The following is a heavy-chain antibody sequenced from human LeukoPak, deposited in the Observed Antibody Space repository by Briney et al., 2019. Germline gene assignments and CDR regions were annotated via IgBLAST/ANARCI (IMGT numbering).Heavy chain of an antibody. J-gene: IGHJ4*02. Sequence: SDTLSLTCTVSGGSISSYYWSWIRQPAGKGLEWIGRIYTSGSTNYNPSLKSRLTLSVDKSKIEFYVKLSSVTAADTAVYYCARDGLPGYDSSGYYLNWGEGTLVTVSS. CDR1: GGSISSYY. D-gene: IGHD3-22*01. V-gene: IGHV4-4*07. CDR2: IYTSGST. CDR3: ARDGLPGYDSSGYYLN.